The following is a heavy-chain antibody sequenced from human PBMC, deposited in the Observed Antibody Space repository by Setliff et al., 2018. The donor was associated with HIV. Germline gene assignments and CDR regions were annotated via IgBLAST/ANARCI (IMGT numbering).Heavy chain of an antibody. D-gene: IGHD6-19*01. CDR2: IYYSGST. Sequence: SSETLSLTCTVSGGSISSSSYYWGWIRQPPGKGLEWIGSIYYSGSTYYNPSLKSRVTISVDTSKNQFSLKLSSVTAADTAVYYCARSQFSYSSGWYYFDYWGQGTLVTVS. CDR3: ARSQFSYSSGWYYFDY. V-gene: IGHV4-39*01. J-gene: IGHJ4*02. CDR1: GGSISSSSYY.